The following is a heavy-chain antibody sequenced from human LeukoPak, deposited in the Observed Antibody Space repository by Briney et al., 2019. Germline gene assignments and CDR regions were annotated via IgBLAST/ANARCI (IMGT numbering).Heavy chain of an antibody. D-gene: IGHD6-13*01. CDR1: GASLSRDTYF. CDR2: IDSSGTT. Sequence: SETLSLTCTVSGASLSRDTYFWGWIRQSPEKGLEWIGSIDSSGTTHYNSSLKSRVTISVDTSKNQFSLKLSSVTAADTAVYYCARDIAAAGTYYYYGMDVWGQGTTVTVSS. J-gene: IGHJ6*02. V-gene: IGHV4-39*07. CDR3: ARDIAAAGTYYYYGMDV.